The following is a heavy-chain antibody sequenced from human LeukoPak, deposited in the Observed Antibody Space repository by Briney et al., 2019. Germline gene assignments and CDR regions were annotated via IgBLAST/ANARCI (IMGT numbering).Heavy chain of an antibody. J-gene: IGHJ4*02. CDR2: IIPIFGTA. D-gene: IGHD4-11*01. CDR3: ARGTTVTTFDY. CDR1: GGTFSSYA. V-gene: IGHV1-69*05. Sequence: SVKVSCKASGGTFSSYAISWVRQAPGQGLEWMGGIIPIFGTANCAQKFQGRVTITTDKSTSTAYMELSSLRSEDTAVYYCARGTTVTTFDYWGQGTLVTVSS.